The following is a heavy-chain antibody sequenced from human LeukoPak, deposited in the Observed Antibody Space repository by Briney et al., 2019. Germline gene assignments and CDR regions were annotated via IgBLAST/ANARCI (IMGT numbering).Heavy chain of an antibody. CDR3: ATDGSRMATILGAFDI. CDR2: MNPNSGNT. Sequence: ASVKVSCKASGYTFTSYDINWVRQATGQGLEWMGWMNPNSGNTGYAQKFQGRVTMTRNTSISTAYMELSSLRSEDTAVYYCATDGSRMATILGAFDIWGQGTMVTVSS. J-gene: IGHJ3*02. D-gene: IGHD5-24*01. V-gene: IGHV1-8*01. CDR1: GYTFTSYD.